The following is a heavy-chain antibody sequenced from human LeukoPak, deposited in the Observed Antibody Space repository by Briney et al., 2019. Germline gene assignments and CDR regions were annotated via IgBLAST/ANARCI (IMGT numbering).Heavy chain of an antibody. Sequence: SETLSLTCTVSGGSISSYYWSWIRQPPGKGLEWIGYIYYSGSTYYNPSLKSRVTISVDTSKNQFSLKLSSVTAADTAVYYCARGRYSSSLDDYWGQGTLVTVSS. J-gene: IGHJ4*02. D-gene: IGHD6-13*01. CDR2: IYYSGST. V-gene: IGHV4-59*12. CDR1: GGSISSYY. CDR3: ARGRYSSSLDDY.